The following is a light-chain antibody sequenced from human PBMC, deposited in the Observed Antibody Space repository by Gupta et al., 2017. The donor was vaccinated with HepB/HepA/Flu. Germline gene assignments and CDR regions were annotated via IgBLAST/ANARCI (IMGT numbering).Light chain of an antibody. CDR1: SSDVGAYDY. J-gene: IGLJ2*01. V-gene: IGLV2-14*03. CDR2: DVN. CDR3: SSYTGGSTLV. Sequence: QSALPQPASVSGSPGQSITISCTGTSSDVGAYDYVFWYQQHPGKAPKLVIYDVNNRPSGVSNRFSGSKSGNTASLTISGLQAEDEADYYCSSYTGGSTLVFGGGTKLTVL.